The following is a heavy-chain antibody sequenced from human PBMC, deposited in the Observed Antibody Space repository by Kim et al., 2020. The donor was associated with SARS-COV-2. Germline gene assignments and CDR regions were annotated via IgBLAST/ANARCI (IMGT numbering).Heavy chain of an antibody. CDR2: IYYSGST. CDR3: ARDLRQNYHGMDV. CDR1: GGSISSGGYY. V-gene: IGHV4-31*03. Sequence: SETLSLTCTVSGGSISSGGYYWSWIRQHPGKGLEWIGYIYYSGSTYYNPSLKSRVTISVDTSKNQFSLKLSSVTAADTAVYYCARDLRQNYHGMDVWGQGTTVTVSS. J-gene: IGHJ6*02.